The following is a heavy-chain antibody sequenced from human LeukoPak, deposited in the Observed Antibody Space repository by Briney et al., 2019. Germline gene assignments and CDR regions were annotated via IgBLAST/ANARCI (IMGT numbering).Heavy chain of an antibody. V-gene: IGHV3-7*01. CDR3: ARDRSRFYY. D-gene: IGHD2-2*01. J-gene: IGHJ4*02. Sequence: AGSLRLSCAASGLTFSNYWMSWVRQAPGKGLEWVANIKEDGNEKYYVDSVKGRFTISRDNAKKSLYLQMNSLRAEDTAVYYCARDRSRFYYWGQGTPVTVSS. CDR2: IKEDGNEK. CDR1: GLTFSNYW.